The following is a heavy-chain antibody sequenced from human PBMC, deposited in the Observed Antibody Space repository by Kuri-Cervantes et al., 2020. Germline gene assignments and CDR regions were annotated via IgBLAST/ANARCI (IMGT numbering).Heavy chain of an antibody. V-gene: IGHV3-30-3*02. CDR2: ISYDGSNK. CDR1: GFTFSSYA. D-gene: IGHD2-2*01. Sequence: GESLKISCAASGFTFSSYAMHWVRQAPGKGLEWVAVISYDGSNKYYADSVKGRFTISRDNSKNTLYLQMNSLRAEDTAVYYGAKWSGRYQLLGYFDYWGQGTLVTVSS. J-gene: IGHJ4*02. CDR3: AKWSGRYQLLGYFDY.